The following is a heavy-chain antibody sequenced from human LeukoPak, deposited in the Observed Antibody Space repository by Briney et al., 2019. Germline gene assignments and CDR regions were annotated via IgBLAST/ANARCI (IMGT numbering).Heavy chain of an antibody. J-gene: IGHJ4*02. D-gene: IGHD6-13*01. V-gene: IGHV4-31*03. CDR3: ARVAAAGILIDY. CDR2: IYYSGST. CDR1: GGSISSGGYY. Sequence: PSETLSLTCTVSGGSISSGGYYWSWIRQHPGKGLEWIGYIYYSGSTHYNPSLKSRVTISVDTSKNQFSLKLSSMTAADTAVYYCARVAAAGILIDYWGQGTLVTVSS.